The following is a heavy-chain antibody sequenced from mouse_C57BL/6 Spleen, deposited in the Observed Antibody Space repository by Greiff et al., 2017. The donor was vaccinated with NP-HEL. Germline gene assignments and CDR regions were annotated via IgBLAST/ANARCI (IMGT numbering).Heavy chain of an antibody. J-gene: IGHJ2*01. V-gene: IGHV5-17*01. D-gene: IGHD1-1*01. Sequence: EVKLMESGGGLVKPGGPLKLSCAASGFTFSDYGMHWVRQAPEKGLEWVAYISSGSSTIYYADTVKGRFTISRDNAKNTLFLQMTSLRSEDTAMYYCARSTTVVVDYWGQGTTLTVSS. CDR3: ARSTTVVVDY. CDR1: GFTFSDYG. CDR2: ISSGSSTI.